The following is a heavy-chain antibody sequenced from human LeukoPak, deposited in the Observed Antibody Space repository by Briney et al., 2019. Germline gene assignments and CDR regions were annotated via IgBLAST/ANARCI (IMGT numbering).Heavy chain of an antibody. V-gene: IGHV3-48*03. J-gene: IGHJ4*02. CDR2: ISSSGTSI. CDR1: GFTFSNYE. CDR3: ARSRSGYYEDY. Sequence: GGSLRLSCVVSGFTFSNYEMNWVRQAPGKGLEWVSYISSSGTSIYYADSVKGRFTISRDNAKNSLSLQVNSLSAEDTAVYYCARSRSGYYEDYWGQGTLVTVSS. D-gene: IGHD3-22*01.